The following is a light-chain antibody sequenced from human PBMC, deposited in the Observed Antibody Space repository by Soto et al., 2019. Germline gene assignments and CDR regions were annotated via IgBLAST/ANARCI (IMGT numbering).Light chain of an antibody. V-gene: IGKV3-20*01. CDR1: QSVSSSY. Sequence: EIVLTQSPGPLSLSAGERSTLSCMASQSVSSSYLAWYQQKPGQAPRLLIYGASSRATGIPDRFSGSGSGTDFTLTISRLEPEDFAVYYCQQDGSSPWTFGQGTKVDI. J-gene: IGKJ1*01. CDR3: QQDGSSPWT. CDR2: GAS.